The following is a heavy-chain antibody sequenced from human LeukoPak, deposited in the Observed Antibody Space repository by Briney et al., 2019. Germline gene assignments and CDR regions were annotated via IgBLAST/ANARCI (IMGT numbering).Heavy chain of an antibody. CDR2: ISAYNGNT. V-gene: IGHV1-18*01. CDR3: AREVWNSRDTSGPLDP. CDR1: GYTFTSYG. Sequence: ASVTVSCKASGYTFTSYGITWVRQAPGQGLEWMGWISAYNGNTNYAQTFQGRVTMTTETSTSTAYMELRSLRSDDTAVYYCAREVWNSRDTSGPLDPWGQGTLVIASS. J-gene: IGHJ5*02. D-gene: IGHD6-19*01.